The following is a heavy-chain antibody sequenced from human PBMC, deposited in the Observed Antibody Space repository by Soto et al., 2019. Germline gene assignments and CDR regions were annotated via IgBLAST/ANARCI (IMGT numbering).Heavy chain of an antibody. CDR1: GFTFSSYE. V-gene: IGHV3-48*03. Sequence: GGSLRLSCAASGFTFSSYEMNWVRQAPGKGLEWVSYISSSGSTIYYADSVKGRFTISRDNAKNSLYLQMNSLRAEDTAVYYCARDIPMIVVVPFDYWGQGTLVTVYS. CDR3: ARDIPMIVVVPFDY. CDR2: ISSSGSTI. D-gene: IGHD3-22*01. J-gene: IGHJ4*02.